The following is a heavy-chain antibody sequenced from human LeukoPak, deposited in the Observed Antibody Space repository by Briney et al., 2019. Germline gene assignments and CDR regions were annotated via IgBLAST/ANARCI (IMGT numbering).Heavy chain of an antibody. CDR3: AQKAPYSPGYSQH. Sequence: TPSETLSLTCTVSGGSISSYYWSWIRQPPGKGLEWIGYIYYSGSTNYNPSLKSRVTISVDTSKNQFSLKLSSVTAADTAVYYCAQKAPYSPGYSQHWGQGTLVTVSP. CDR1: GGSISSYY. J-gene: IGHJ1*01. D-gene: IGHD2-15*01. CDR2: IYYSGST. V-gene: IGHV4-59*01.